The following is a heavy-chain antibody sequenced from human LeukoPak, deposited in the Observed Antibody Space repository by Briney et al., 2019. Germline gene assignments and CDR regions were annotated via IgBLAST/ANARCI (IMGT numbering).Heavy chain of an antibody. CDR1: GFTFSSYS. D-gene: IGHD3-22*01. CDR2: ISSSSSTI. V-gene: IGHV3-48*01. Sequence: PGGSLRLSCAASGFTFSSYSMNWVRQAPGKGLEWVSYISSSSSTIYYADSVKGRFTISRDNSKNTLYLQMNSLRAEDTAVYYCAKIPPYDSSGYNWFDPWGQGTLVTVSS. J-gene: IGHJ5*02. CDR3: AKIPPYDSSGYNWFDP.